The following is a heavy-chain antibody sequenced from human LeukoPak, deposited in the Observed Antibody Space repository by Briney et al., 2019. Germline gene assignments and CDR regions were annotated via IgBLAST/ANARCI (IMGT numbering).Heavy chain of an antibody. CDR1: GFTFSSYS. Sequence: PGGSLRLSCAASGFTFSSYSMNWVRRAPGKGLEWVSYISSSSSTICYADSVKGRFTISRDNAKNSLYLQMNSLRAEDTAVYYCAREPSGWRHFDYWGQGTLVTVSS. CDR2: ISSSSSTI. V-gene: IGHV3-48*01. J-gene: IGHJ4*02. D-gene: IGHD6-19*01. CDR3: AREPSGWRHFDY.